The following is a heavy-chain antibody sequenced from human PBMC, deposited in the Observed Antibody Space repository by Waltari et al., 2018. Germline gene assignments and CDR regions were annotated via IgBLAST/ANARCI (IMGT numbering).Heavy chain of an antibody. CDR3: ARGHYYYYYTDV. V-gene: IGHV1-18*01. Sequence: QVQLVQSGPEVKKPGASVKVSCKAVGYRFTTYGISWVRQAPGQGLEWMGWISAFNGYTKYAQNFQVRVTVTMDTSTSTAYMELRNLRSDDTAVYFCARGHYYYYYTDVWGEGTTVTISS. CDR2: ISAFNGYT. J-gene: IGHJ6*03. CDR1: GYRFTTYG.